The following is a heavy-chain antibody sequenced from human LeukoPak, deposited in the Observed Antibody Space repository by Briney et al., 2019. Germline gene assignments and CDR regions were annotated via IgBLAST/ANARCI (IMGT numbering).Heavy chain of an antibody. CDR2: INPSGGST. Sequence: GASVKVSCKASGYTFTGYYMHWVRQAPGQGLEWMGIINPSGGSTSYAQKFQGRVTMTRDTSTSTVYMELSSLRSEDTAVYYCASSEYCSGGSCYGPFDYWGQGTLVTVSS. J-gene: IGHJ4*02. CDR3: ASSEYCSGGSCYGPFDY. D-gene: IGHD2-15*01. V-gene: IGHV1-46*01. CDR1: GYTFTGYY.